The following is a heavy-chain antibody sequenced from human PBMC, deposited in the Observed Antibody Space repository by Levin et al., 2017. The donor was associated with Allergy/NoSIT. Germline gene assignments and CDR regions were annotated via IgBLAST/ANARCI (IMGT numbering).Heavy chain of an antibody. J-gene: IGHJ4*02. D-gene: IGHD6-13*01. Sequence: SETLSLTCTVSGGSISSGGYYWSWIRQHPGKGLEWIGYIYYSGSTYYNPSLKSRVTISVDTSKNQFSLKLSSVTAADTAVYYCARGSGIAAAGVDYWGQGTLVTVSS. CDR3: ARGSGIAAAGVDY. V-gene: IGHV4-31*03. CDR2: IYYSGST. CDR1: GGSISSGGYY.